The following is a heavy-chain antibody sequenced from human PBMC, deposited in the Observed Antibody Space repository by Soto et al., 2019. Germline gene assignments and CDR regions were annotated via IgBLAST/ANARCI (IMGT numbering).Heavy chain of an antibody. D-gene: IGHD2-2*01. J-gene: IGHJ6*03. CDR2: IGTAGDP. Sequence: GGSLRLSCAASGFTFSSYDMHWVRQATGKGLEWVSAIGTAGDPYYPGSVKGRFTISRENAKNSLCLQMNSLRAGDTAVYYCARSRSSPLYYMDVWGKGTTVTVSS. CDR1: GFTFSSYD. CDR3: ARSRSSPLYYMDV. V-gene: IGHV3-13*05.